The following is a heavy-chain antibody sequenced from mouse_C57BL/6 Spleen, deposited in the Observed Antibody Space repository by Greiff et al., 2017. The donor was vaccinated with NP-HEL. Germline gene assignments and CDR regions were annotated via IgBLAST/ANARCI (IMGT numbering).Heavy chain of an antibody. CDR1: GYTFTSYT. J-gene: IGHJ3*01. CDR2: INPSSGYT. V-gene: IGHV1-4*01. Sequence: QVHVKQSGAELARPGASVKMSCKASGYTFTSYTMHWVKLRPGQGLEWIGYINPSSGYTKYNQKFKDKATLTADKSSSTAYMQLSSLTSEDSAVYYCASEDPFAYWGQGTLVTVSA. CDR3: ASEDPFAY.